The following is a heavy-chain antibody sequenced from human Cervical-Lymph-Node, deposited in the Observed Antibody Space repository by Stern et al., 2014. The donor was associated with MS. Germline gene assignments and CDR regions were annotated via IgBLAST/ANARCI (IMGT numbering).Heavy chain of an antibody. V-gene: IGHV3-30-3*01. CDR1: GFTFSTYA. Sequence: VQLLESGGGVVQPGRSLSLSCVASGFTFSTYAMHWVRQAPGKGLEWVAFVSYDGTQRNSTDSVEARFPNSRDNPKNTLYLDMNSLRDEDTAVYFCARGGRGVGLEYWGQGALVTVSS. CDR3: ARGGRGVGLEY. CDR2: VSYDGTQR. D-gene: IGHD3-10*01. J-gene: IGHJ4*02.